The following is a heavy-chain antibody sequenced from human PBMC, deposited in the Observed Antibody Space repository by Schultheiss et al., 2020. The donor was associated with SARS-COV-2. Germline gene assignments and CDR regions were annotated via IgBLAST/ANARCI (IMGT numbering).Heavy chain of an antibody. CDR1: GFTFSSYA. V-gene: IGHV3-23*01. D-gene: IGHD6-19*01. CDR3: ARAPYSSGWYFDY. J-gene: IGHJ4*02. CDR2: ISGSGGST. Sequence: GGSLRLSCAASGFTFSSYAMSWVRQAPGKGLEWVSAISGSGGSTYYADSVKGRFTISRDNSKNSLYLQMNSLRAEDTAVYYCARAPYSSGWYFDYWGQGTLVTVSS.